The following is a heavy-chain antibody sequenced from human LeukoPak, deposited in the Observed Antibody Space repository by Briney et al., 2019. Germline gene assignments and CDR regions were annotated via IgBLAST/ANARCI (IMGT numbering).Heavy chain of an antibody. J-gene: IGHJ6*02. CDR3: AKDYYNDSNGYYGGTLLIYGMDV. CDR2: LSYDGSYK. V-gene: IGHV3-30*18. D-gene: IGHD3-22*01. Sequence: GGSLRLSCAASGFTFSSYSMNWVRQAPGKGLEWVAVLSYDGSYKYYADSVKGRFTISRDNSKNTLYLQMNSLRAEDTAVYYCAKDYYNDSNGYYGGTLLIYGMDVWRQRTTVTVSS. CDR1: GFTFSSYS.